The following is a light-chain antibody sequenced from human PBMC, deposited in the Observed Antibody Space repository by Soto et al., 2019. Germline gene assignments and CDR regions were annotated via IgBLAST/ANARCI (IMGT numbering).Light chain of an antibody. CDR2: AAS. J-gene: IGKJ1*01. CDR1: QSINTY. V-gene: IGKV1-39*01. CDR3: QQSYTIPPWT. Sequence: DIQMTQSPSSLSASIGDRVTITCRASQSINTYLNWYQQKPGNAPKLLIYAASSLQSGVPSRFTGSGSGTDFTLTISSLQPEDFATYYCQQSYTIPPWTFGQGTKVEIK.